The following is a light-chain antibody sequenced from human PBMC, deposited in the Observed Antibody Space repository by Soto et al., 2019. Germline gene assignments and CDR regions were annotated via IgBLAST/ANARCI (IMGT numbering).Light chain of an antibody. CDR2: GNN. V-gene: IGLV1-40*01. CDR1: SSNIGADFG. J-gene: IGLJ1*01. Sequence: QSALTQPPSVSGAPGQRVTISCTGSSSNIGADFGVHWYQQLPGTAPKLLIFGNNNRPSGVPDRFSGSKSDTSASLAISGLQAEDEADYYCQSSDSSLSGFVFGSGTKLTVL. CDR3: QSSDSSLSGFV.